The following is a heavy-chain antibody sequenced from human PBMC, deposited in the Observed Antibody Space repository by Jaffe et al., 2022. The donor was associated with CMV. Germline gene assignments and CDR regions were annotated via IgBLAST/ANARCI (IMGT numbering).Heavy chain of an antibody. Sequence: QVQLQESGPGLVKPSETLSLTCTVSGGSINGYYWGWIRQPPGKGLEWIGNIYYTGITNYNPSLKSRVTISVDTSKNQFSLKVNSVTAADTAVYYCARATAPPGTKWYTSVWHSDYWGQGSLVVVSS. V-gene: IGHV4-59*01. J-gene: IGHJ4*02. D-gene: IGHD6-19*01. CDR1: GGSINGYY. CDR2: IYYTGIT. CDR3: ARATAPPGTKWYTSVWHSDY.